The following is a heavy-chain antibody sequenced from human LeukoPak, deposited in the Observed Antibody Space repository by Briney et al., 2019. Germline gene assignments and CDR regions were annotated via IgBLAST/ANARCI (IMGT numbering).Heavy chain of an antibody. J-gene: IGHJ5*02. CDR1: GYTFTDYY. V-gene: IGHV1-2*02. CDR3: ARDVFAEYSTHHKFDP. D-gene: IGHD6-6*01. Sequence: GASVKVSCKASGYTFTDYYMHWVRQAPGQGLEWMGWINPNSGGTNYAQNFQGRVTMTRDTSISTAYMEFSRPRSDDTAMYYCARDVFAEYSTHHKFDPWGQGTLVIVSS. CDR2: INPNSGGT.